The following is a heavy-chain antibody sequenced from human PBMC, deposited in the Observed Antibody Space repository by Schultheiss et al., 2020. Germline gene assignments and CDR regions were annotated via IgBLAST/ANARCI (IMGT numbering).Heavy chain of an antibody. CDR3: ARGYYYDSSGFPPVR. CDR1: GFTFSSYS. CDR2: MSYDGSNK. V-gene: IGHV3-30*03. Sequence: GGSLRLSCAASGFTFSSYSMNWVRQAPGKGLEWVAFMSYDGSNKYYADSVKGRFTISRDNSKNTLYLQMNSLRDEDTAVYYCARGYYYDSSGFPPVRWGQGTLVTVYS. D-gene: IGHD3-22*01. J-gene: IGHJ4*02.